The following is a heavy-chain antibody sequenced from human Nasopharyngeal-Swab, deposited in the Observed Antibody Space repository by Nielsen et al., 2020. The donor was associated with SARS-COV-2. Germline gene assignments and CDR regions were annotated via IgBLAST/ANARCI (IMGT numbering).Heavy chain of an antibody. J-gene: IGHJ6*03. CDR3: ARERGRGGIWNYYYYYMDV. CDR1: GGSISSSSYY. Sequence: SETLSLTCTVSGGSISSSSYYWGWIRQPPGKGLEWIGSSNYSGSTYHNPSLKSRVTISVDTSKNQFSLKLSSVTAADTAVYYCARERGRGGIWNYYYYYMDVWGKGTTVTVSS. CDR2: SNYSGST. D-gene: IGHD3-10*01. V-gene: IGHV4-39*07.